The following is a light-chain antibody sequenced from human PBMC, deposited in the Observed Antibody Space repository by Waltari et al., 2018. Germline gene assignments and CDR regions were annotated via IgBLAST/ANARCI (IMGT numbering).Light chain of an antibody. CDR3: QHYVRLPAT. J-gene: IGKJ1*01. V-gene: IGKV3-20*01. CDR2: GAS. CDR1: HSVTRAS. Sequence: EIVLTQSPGSLSSSPGERVTLSGRASHSVTRASAWYQQNPGQAPRLLIFGASNRATGIPDRFSGSGSETDFSLTISRLEPEDFAVYYCQHYVRLPATFGRGTKVEIK.